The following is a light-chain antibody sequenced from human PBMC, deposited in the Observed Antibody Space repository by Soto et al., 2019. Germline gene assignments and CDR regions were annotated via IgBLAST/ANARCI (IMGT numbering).Light chain of an antibody. CDR3: QSSDGNNMV. J-gene: IGLJ2*01. V-gene: IGLV6-57*02. Sequence: NFMLTQPHSVSESPGKTVTISWTGSSGSIASGYVQWYQQRPGSAPTTLIYEDNQRPAGVPDRFSGSIDSSSNSASLTISGLRPEDEADYYCQSSDGNNMVFGGGTKVTVL. CDR1: SGSIASGY. CDR2: EDN.